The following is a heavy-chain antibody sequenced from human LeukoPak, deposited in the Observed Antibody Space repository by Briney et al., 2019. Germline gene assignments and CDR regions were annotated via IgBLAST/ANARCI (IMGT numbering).Heavy chain of an antibody. CDR3: ARAYCSGGSCHALYYYYYGMDV. CDR1: GFTFSSYG. J-gene: IGHJ6*02. Sequence: PGGSLRLSCAASGFTFSSYGMHWVRQAPGKGLEWVAVIWYDGSNKYYADSVKGRFTISRDNSKNTLYLQMNSLRAEDTAVYYCARAYCSGGSCHALYYYYYGMDVWGQGTTVTVSS. D-gene: IGHD2-15*01. CDR2: IWYDGSNK. V-gene: IGHV3-33*01.